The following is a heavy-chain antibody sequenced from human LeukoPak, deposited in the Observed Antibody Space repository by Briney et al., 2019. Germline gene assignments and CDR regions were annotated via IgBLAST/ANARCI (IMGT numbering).Heavy chain of an antibody. D-gene: IGHD3-16*01. CDR2: IKYDGSEK. CDR3: LIPEDV. Sequence: GGSLRLSCAASGLTFSNYWMSWVRQAPGKGLEWVANIKYDGSEKYYVDSVKGRFTISRDNARNSVYLQMNSLRAEDMAVYYCLIPEDVWGQGTLVTVSS. J-gene: IGHJ4*02. CDR1: GLTFSNYW. V-gene: IGHV3-7*03.